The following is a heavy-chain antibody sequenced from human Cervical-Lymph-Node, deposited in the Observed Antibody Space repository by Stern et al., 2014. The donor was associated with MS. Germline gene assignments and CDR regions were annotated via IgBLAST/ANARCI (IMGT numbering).Heavy chain of an antibody. CDR1: GFTVSRDH. CDR3: ARDTSSPERSDW. CDR2: ITNVGST. D-gene: IGHD1-1*01. Sequence: EVQLAESGGGVIQPGGSLRLSCTASGFTVSRDHMTWGRQAPGKGLEWVSLITNVGSTFYTDSVKGRFTISRDDSKNTVYLHMTSLRAEDTAMYYCARDTSSPERSDWWGQGTLVTVSS. J-gene: IGHJ4*02. V-gene: IGHV3-53*01.